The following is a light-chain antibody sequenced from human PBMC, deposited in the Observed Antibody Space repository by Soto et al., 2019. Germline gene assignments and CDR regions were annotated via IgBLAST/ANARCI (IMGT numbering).Light chain of an antibody. J-gene: IGKJ1*01. CDR1: QNVSSC. CDR3: QQDNSWT. V-gene: IGKV1-5*01. Sequence: MNQSPSTVSSSLRDRVTITCRASQNVSSCVAWYQQKPGKAPVLLISDASSLESGVPSRFSGTGSGTECTLTASSMQPDDCASYYCQQDNSWTFGQGTKV. CDR2: DAS.